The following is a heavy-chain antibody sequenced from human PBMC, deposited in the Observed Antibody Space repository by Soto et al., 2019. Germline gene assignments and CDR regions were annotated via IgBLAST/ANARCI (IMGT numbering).Heavy chain of an antibody. CDR1: GYTFTSYA. CDR3: ARSPPNYYGSGRGAFDI. CDR2: INAGNGNT. V-gene: IGHV1-3*01. J-gene: IGHJ3*02. Sequence: QVQLAQSGAEVKKPGASVKVSCKASGYTFTSYAMHWVRQAPGQRLEWMGWINAGNGNTKYSQKFQGRVTITRDTSASTAYMELSSLRSEDTAVYYCARSPPNYYGSGRGAFDIWGQGTMVTVSS. D-gene: IGHD3-10*01.